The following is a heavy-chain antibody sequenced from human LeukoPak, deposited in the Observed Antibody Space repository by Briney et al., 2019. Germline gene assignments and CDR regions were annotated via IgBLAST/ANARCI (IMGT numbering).Heavy chain of an antibody. D-gene: IGHD3-10*01. V-gene: IGHV3-48*02. CDR3: ARVVMVRGVIRHFDY. CDR1: GFTFSTYT. Sequence: GGSLRLSCAASGFTFSTYTMNWVRQAPGKGLEWVSYISSSSSTIDYVDSVKGRFTISRDNAKNSLFLQMNSLRDEDTALYYCARVVMVRGVIRHFDYWGQGTLVTVSS. J-gene: IGHJ4*02. CDR2: ISSSSSTI.